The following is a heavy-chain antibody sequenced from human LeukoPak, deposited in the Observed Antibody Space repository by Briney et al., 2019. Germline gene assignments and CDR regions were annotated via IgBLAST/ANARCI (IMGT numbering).Heavy chain of an antibody. J-gene: IGHJ4*02. D-gene: IGHD4-17*01. Sequence: ASVTVSCKASGYTFTGYYMHWVRQAPGQGLEGMGWINPNSGGTNYAQKFQGWVTMTRDTSISTAYMELSRLRSEDTAVYYCARTGYGDSSFDYWGQGTLVTVSS. CDR3: ARTGYGDSSFDY. CDR2: INPNSGGT. CDR1: GYTFTGYY. V-gene: IGHV1-2*04.